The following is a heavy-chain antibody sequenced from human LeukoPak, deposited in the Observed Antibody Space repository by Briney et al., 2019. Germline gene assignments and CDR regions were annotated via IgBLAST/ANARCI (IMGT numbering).Heavy chain of an antibody. CDR3: ARERGRITMVRGGYDAFDI. V-gene: IGHV1-18*01. J-gene: IGHJ3*02. CDR2: ISADNGNT. CDR1: GYTFTSYG. Sequence: ASVKVSCKASGYTFTSYGISWVRQAPGQGLEWMGWISADNGNTNYAEKVQGRVTMTTDTSTSTAYMELRSLRADDTAVYYCARERGRITMVRGGYDAFDIWGQGTMITVSS. D-gene: IGHD3-10*01.